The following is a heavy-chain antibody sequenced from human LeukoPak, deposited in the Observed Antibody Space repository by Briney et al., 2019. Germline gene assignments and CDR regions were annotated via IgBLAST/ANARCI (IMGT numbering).Heavy chain of an antibody. CDR1: GDNFNSYA. Sequence: GSSVKVSCKASGDNFNSYAISWVRQAPGQGLEWMGGTIPIIDTADYAQKFQDRVTITADESTSTAYMELSSLRSDDTAVYYCASGEGFGESMSFDNWGQGTLVTVSS. J-gene: IGHJ4*02. V-gene: IGHV1-69*01. CDR2: TIPIIDTA. CDR3: ASGEGFGESMSFDN. D-gene: IGHD3-10*01.